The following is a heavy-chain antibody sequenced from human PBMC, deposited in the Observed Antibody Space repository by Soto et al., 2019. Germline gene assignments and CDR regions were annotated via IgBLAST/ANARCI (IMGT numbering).Heavy chain of an antibody. CDR1: GYNFNSYG. CDR2: ISANNGNT. V-gene: IGHV1-18*01. Sequence: QVQLVQSGAEVKKPGASVKVSCKASGYNFNSYGISWVRQAPGQGLEWMGWISANNGNTKYAQKVQGRVTMTTDTSTSIAYMELRSLRSDDTAVYYWARDHRYCSGGSCYVVDYWGQGTLVTVSS. D-gene: IGHD2-15*01. CDR3: ARDHRYCSGGSCYVVDY. J-gene: IGHJ4*02.